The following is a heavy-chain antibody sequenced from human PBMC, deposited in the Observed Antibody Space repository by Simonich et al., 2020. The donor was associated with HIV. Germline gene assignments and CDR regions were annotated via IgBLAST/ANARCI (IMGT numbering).Heavy chain of an antibody. Sequence: EVQLVESGGGLVQPGRSLRLSCAASGFPFDDYAMHGVRQAPGKGQEWVSSNSWNSGSISYADSVKGRFTISRDNAKNSLYLQMNSLRAEDMALYYCAKDRYSSSSGSFDYWGQGTLVTVSS. CDR2: NSWNSGSI. J-gene: IGHJ4*02. CDR3: AKDRYSSSSGSFDY. CDR1: GFPFDDYA. V-gene: IGHV3-9*03. D-gene: IGHD6-6*01.